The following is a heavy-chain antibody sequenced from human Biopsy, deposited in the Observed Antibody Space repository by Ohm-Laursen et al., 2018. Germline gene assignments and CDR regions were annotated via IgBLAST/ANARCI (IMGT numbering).Heavy chain of an antibody. J-gene: IGHJ1*01. CDR2: NIPILGTG. CDR1: GGTFSNYG. V-gene: IGHV1-69*06. Sequence: SSVKVSCQAPGGTFSNYGANWVRQAPGQGLEWLGGNIPILGTGNYAQKFQDRVTVAADTSTSTATMELRSLRSDDTAVYYCATKLTGYFHHWGQGTLVIVSS. D-gene: IGHD3-9*01. CDR3: ATKLTGYFHH.